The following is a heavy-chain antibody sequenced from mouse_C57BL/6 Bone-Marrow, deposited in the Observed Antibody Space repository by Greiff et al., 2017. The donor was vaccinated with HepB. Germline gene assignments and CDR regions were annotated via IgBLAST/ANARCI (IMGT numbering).Heavy chain of an antibody. Sequence: QVQLQQPGAELVMPGASVKLSCKASGYTFTSYWMHWVKQRPGQGLEWIGEIDPSDSYTNYNQKFKGKSTLTVDKSSSTAYMQLSSLTSEDSAVYYCARITTVVAPYAMDYWGQGTSVTVSS. CDR1: GYTFTSYW. V-gene: IGHV1-69*01. J-gene: IGHJ4*01. D-gene: IGHD1-1*01. CDR2: IDPSDSYT. CDR3: ARITTVVAPYAMDY.